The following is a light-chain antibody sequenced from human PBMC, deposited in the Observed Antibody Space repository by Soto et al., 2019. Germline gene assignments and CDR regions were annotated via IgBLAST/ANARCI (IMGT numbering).Light chain of an antibody. CDR2: GAS. Sequence: DIQLTQSPSLLSASVGERVTTTCRASQDINVYLAWYQQKQGRAPKLLIYGASTLQSGVPSRFNGSGSGTDFSLIISGLHPEDFATYYCQQLSTNPLTFGPGTKVDIK. V-gene: IGKV1-9*01. CDR1: QDINVY. J-gene: IGKJ3*01. CDR3: QQLSTNPLT.